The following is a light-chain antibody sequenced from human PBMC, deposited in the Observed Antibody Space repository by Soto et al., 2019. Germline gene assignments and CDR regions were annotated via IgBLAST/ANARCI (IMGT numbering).Light chain of an antibody. CDR3: GTWETSLSADV. J-gene: IGLJ1*01. Sequence: QSVLTQPPSVSAAPGQKVTISCSGSTSDIGNNYVSWYQLLPGTAPKLLIYETSKRHSGIPDRFSASKSGTSATLDITGLQAGDEADYYCGTWETSLSADVFGTGNKLTDL. CDR2: ETS. CDR1: TSDIGNNY. V-gene: IGLV1-51*02.